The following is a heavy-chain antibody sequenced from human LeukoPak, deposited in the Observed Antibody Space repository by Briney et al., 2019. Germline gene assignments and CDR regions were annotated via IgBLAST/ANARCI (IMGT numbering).Heavy chain of an antibody. CDR1: GFSFSNYG. Sequence: PGGSLRLSCAASGFSFSNYGMNWVRQAPGKGLEWVSAISGSGGSTYYADSVKGRFTISRDNSKNTLYLQMNSLRAEDTAVYYCARQRITMVRGVRSYGMDVWGQGTTVTVSS. CDR3: ARQRITMVRGVRSYGMDV. CDR2: ISGSGGST. J-gene: IGHJ6*02. D-gene: IGHD3-10*01. V-gene: IGHV3-23*01.